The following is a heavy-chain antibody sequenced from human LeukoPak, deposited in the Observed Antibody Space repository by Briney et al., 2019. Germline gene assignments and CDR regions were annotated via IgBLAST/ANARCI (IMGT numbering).Heavy chain of an antibody. CDR2: IYYSGST. Sequence: SETLSLTCTVSGGSISSYYWSWVRQPPGKGLEWIGHIYYSGSTEYNPSLKSRVTISVDTSKNQFSLRLSSVTAADTAVYYCAGVLHGTSPYYYYYGMNVWGQGTTVTVSS. D-gene: IGHD4-23*01. CDR3: AGVLHGTSPYYYYYGMNV. CDR1: GGSISSYY. V-gene: IGHV4-59*01. J-gene: IGHJ6*02.